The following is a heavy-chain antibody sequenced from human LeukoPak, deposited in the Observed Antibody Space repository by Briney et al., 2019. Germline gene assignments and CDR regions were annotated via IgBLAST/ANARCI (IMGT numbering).Heavy chain of an antibody. CDR3: AKDSSASFDY. D-gene: IGHD2-2*01. V-gene: IGHV3-23*01. J-gene: IGHJ4*02. CDR2: ISGSGGST. CDR1: GFTFSSYW. Sequence: PGGSLRLSCAASGFTFSSYWMNWVRQAPGKGLEWVSAISGSGGSTYYADSVKGRFTISRDNSKNTLYLQMNSLRAEDTAVYYCAKDSSASFDYWGQGTLVTVSS.